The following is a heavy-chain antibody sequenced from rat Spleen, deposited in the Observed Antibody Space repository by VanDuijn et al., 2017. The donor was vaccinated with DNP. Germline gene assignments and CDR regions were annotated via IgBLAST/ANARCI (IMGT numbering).Heavy chain of an antibody. D-gene: IGHD1-4*01. CDR3: ARHVLPLRVWDY. CDR1: GFTVSDYY. J-gene: IGHJ2*01. Sequence: EVKLVESGGGLVQPGRSLKLSCAASGFTVSDYYMAWVRQAPTKGLEWVAYISYDGGRTYNGDSVKGRFTISRDNAKNTLYLQMNSLRSEDTATYYCARHVLPLRVWDYWGQGVMVTVSS. V-gene: IGHV5-22*01. CDR2: ISYDGGRT.